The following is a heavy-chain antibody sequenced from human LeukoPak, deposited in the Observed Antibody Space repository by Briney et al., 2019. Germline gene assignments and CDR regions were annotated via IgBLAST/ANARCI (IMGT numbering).Heavy chain of an antibody. Sequence: SETLSRKGAVYAGTYNGYYWGWLPQPPGQGLEGIGDLNHGGTTNAHPSLNSRVTISVDTSKNQFSLKLSSVTAADTAVDYCARGPTFWSGYYYYYYYMDVCGKGTTVAVSS. CDR3: ARGPTFWSGYYYYYYYMDV. V-gene: IGHV4-34*01. J-gene: IGHJ6*03. CDR1: AGTYNGYY. D-gene: IGHD3-3*01. CDR2: LNHGGTT.